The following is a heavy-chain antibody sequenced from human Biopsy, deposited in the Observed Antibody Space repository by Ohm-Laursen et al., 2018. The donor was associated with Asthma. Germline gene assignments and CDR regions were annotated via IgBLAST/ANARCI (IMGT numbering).Heavy chain of an antibody. CDR2: ISSDGHNK. D-gene: IGHD3-10*01. V-gene: IGHV3-30*03. J-gene: IGHJ6*02. CDR3: ARDVVWFREVGGMDV. CDR1: GFILSNYD. Sequence: SLRLSCTASGFILSNYDMHWVRQAPGKGLEWVALISSDGHNKYYKDSVKGRFIVSRDISKNILSLQMNSLRPEDTAVYYCARDVVWFREVGGMDVWGQGTTVTVSS.